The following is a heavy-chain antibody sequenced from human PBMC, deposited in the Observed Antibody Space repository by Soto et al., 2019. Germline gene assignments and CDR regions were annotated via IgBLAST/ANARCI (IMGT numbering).Heavy chain of an antibody. V-gene: IGHV3-23*01. Sequence: GGSLRLSCAASGLTFSSYAMSWVRQAPGKGLEWDSAISGSCGSTYYADSVKGRFTISRDNSKNTLYLQMNSLRAEDTAVYYCAKDQAGATDYWGQGTLVTVSS. CDR3: AKDQAGATDY. CDR2: ISGSCGST. D-gene: IGHD1-26*01. J-gene: IGHJ4*02. CDR1: GLTFSSYA.